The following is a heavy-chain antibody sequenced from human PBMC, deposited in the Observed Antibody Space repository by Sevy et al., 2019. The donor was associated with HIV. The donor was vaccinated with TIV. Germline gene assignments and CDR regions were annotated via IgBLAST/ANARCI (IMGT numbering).Heavy chain of an antibody. CDR2: IYWDDNK. CDR3: ARADYGDYVGYFQH. CDR1: GFSLSTSGVG. V-gene: IGHV2-5*02. D-gene: IGHD4-17*01. Sequence: SGPTLVKPTQTLTLTCTFSGFSLSTSGVGVGWIRQPPGKALEWLAIIYWDDNKRYSPSLKSRITITKDTSKNQVVLTMTNMDPVDTATYYCARADYGDYVGYFQHWGQGTLVTVSS. J-gene: IGHJ1*01.